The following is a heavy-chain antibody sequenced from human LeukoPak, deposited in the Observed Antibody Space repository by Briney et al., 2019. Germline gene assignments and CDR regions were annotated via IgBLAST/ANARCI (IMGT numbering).Heavy chain of an antibody. CDR1: GFTFSSYA. D-gene: IGHD3-10*01. J-gene: IGHJ3*02. Sequence: AGGSLRLSCAASGFTFSSYAMHWVRQAPGKGLEWVALISYDGGNKYYAESVKGRFTISKDKSKNTVLLQMNSLRPEDTAVYYCAGEGSAGETFDIWGQGTMVTVSS. CDR3: AGEGSAGETFDI. CDR2: ISYDGGNK. V-gene: IGHV3-30*03.